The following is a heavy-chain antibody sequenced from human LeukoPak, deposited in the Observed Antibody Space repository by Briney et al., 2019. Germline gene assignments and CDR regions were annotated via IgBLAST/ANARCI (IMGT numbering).Heavy chain of an antibody. D-gene: IGHD1-1*01. CDR3: ARENGGGPDY. CDR2: ITSNGGTT. V-gene: IGHV3-64*01. CDR1: GFTLSGYV. J-gene: IGHJ4*02. Sequence: GGSLRLSCAASGFTLSGYVMHWVRQAPGKGPESVSAITSNGGTTYYASSVKGRFTISRDNSKNTLYLQMGSLRTEDMAVYYCARENGGGPDYWGQGTLVTVSS.